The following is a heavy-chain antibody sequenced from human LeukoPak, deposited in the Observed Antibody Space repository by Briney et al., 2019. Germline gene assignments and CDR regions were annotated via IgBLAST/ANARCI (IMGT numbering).Heavy chain of an antibody. D-gene: IGHD1-1*01. J-gene: IGHJ4*02. V-gene: IGHV3-48*03. CDR3: ARDGTNDFFDY. CDR2: ISSSGSTI. CDR1: GFTFSSYE. Sequence: GGSLRLSCAASGFTFSSYEMNWVRQAPGKGLEWVSYISSSGSTIYYADSVKGRFTISRDNAKSSLYLQMNSLRAEDTAVYYCARDGTNDFFDYWGQGTLVTVSS.